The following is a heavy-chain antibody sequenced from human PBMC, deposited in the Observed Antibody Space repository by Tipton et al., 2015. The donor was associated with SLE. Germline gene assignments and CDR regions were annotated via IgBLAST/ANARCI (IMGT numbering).Heavy chain of an antibody. D-gene: IGHD6-13*01. CDR2: IPGSGIST. J-gene: IGHJ4*02. V-gene: IGHV3-23*01. CDR1: EFSFSIYA. CDR3: AKDSLAAASDY. Sequence: SLRLSCVASEFSFSIYAMSWVRQAPGKGLEWVSGIPGSGISTHYADSVKGRFTISRDNSKNTLYLQMNSLRAEDTAVYYCAKDSLAAASDYWGQGTLVTVSS.